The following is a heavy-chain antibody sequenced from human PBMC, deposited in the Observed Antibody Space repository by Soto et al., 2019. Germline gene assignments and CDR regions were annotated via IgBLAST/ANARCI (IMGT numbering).Heavy chain of an antibody. Sequence: ASVKVSCKASGYTFTTYGVSWVRQAPGQGLEWMGWISAYNGNTNYAQKLQGRVTMTTDTSTSTAYMELRGLRSDDTAVYYCARDRYYYGSGSYYISWFDPWGQGTLVTVSS. J-gene: IGHJ5*02. V-gene: IGHV1-18*04. CDR1: GYTFTTYG. CDR2: ISAYNGNT. D-gene: IGHD3-10*01. CDR3: ARDRYYYGSGSYYISWFDP.